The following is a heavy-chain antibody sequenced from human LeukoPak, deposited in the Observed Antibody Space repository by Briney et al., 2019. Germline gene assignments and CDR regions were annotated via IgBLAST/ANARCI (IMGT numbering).Heavy chain of an antibody. CDR3: ARYFFSWHSPGLAYY. D-gene: IGHD3-3*01. J-gene: IGHJ4*02. V-gene: IGHV1-69*13. CDR2: IIPIFGTA. Sequence: SVKVSCKASGGTFSSYAISWVRQAPGQGLEWMGGIIPIFGTANYAQKFQGRVTITADESTSTAYMELSSLRSEDTAVYYCARYFFSWHSPGLAYYWGQGTLVTVSS. CDR1: GGTFSSYA.